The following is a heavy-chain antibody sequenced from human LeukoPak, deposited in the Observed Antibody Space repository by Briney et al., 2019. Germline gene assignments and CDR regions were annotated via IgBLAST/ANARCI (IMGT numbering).Heavy chain of an antibody. V-gene: IGHV3-74*01. CDR3: ARSGAPTPDY. CDR2: IDSDGSST. Sequence: GGSLRLSCAASGFTFSSYWMHWVRQAPGKGLVWVSRIDSDGSSTIYADSVKGRFTVSRDNAKNTLNLQMNSLRAEDTALYYCARSGAPTPDYWGQGTLIIVSS. D-gene: IGHD2-15*01. CDR1: GFTFSSYW. J-gene: IGHJ4*02.